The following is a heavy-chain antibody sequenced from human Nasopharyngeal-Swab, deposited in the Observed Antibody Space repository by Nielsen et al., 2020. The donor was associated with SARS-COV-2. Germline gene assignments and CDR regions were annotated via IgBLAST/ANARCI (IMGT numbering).Heavy chain of an antibody. CDR1: GFTLSSYW. CDR2: ISGDGSNT. CDR3: AKEPRALTMIGEC. D-gene: IGHD3-22*01. J-gene: IGHJ4*02. Sequence: GESLKISCAASGFTLSSYWMHWVRQAPGKGLVWVSRISGDGSNTFYADSVKGRFTISRDNAKNTLYLQMNSLRAEDTAVYYCAKEPRALTMIGECWGQGTLVTVSS. V-gene: IGHV3-74*01.